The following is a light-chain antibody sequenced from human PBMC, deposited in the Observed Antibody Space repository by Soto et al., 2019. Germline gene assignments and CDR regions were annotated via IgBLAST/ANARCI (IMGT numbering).Light chain of an antibody. CDR1: QSVSSY. V-gene: IGKV3-11*01. J-gene: IGKJ4*02. CDR3: QQRSNWPPTIT. Sequence: EIVLTQSPVALSLSPGERATLSCRASQSVSSYLAWYQQKPGQAPRLLIYDASNRATGIPARFSGSGSGTDFTLTISSLEPEDFAVYYCQQRSNWPPTITFGGGTKVDI. CDR2: DAS.